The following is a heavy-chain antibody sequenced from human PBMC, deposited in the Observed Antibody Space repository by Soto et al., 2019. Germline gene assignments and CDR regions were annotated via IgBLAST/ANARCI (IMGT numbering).Heavy chain of an antibody. CDR1: GFSVSNNY. J-gene: IGHJ4*02. CDR2: IYSGGST. V-gene: IGHV3-66*01. D-gene: IGHD5-12*01. Sequence: GGSLRLSCAASGFSVSNNYMYWVRQAPGKGLEWVSVIYSGGSTFNADSVKGRFTISRDNSKNTLNLQMNSLRAEDTAIYYCARDLHGFISGSYSRDFWGQGTQVTVSS. CDR3: ARDLHGFISGSYSRDF.